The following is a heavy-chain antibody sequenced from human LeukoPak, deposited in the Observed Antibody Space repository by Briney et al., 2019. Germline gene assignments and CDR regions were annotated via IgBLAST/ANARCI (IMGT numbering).Heavy chain of an antibody. D-gene: IGHD2-2*01. CDR2: INPNSGGT. Sequence: ASVKVSCKASGYTFTGYYMHWVRQAPGQGLEWMGWINPNSGGTNYAQKFQGRVTMTRDTSISTAYMELSRLRSDDTAVYYCARDEGCSSTSCCAFDYWGQGTLVTVSS. CDR1: GYTFTGYY. J-gene: IGHJ4*02. CDR3: ARDEGCSSTSCCAFDY. V-gene: IGHV1-2*02.